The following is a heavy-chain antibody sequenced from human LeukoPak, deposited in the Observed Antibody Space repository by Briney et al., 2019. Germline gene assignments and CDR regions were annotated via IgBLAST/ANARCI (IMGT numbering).Heavy chain of an antibody. CDR1: GFTFSSYA. CDR2: ISGSGGST. CDR3: AKAVGYSSSWYGNYYYYGMDV. D-gene: IGHD6-13*01. J-gene: IGHJ6*02. V-gene: IGHV3-23*01. Sequence: GGSLRLSCAASGFTFSSYAMSWVRQAPGKGLEWVSAISGSGGSTYYADSVKGRFTISRDNSKNTLYLQMNSLRVEDTAVYYCAKAVGYSSSWYGNYYYYGMDVWGQGTTVTVSS.